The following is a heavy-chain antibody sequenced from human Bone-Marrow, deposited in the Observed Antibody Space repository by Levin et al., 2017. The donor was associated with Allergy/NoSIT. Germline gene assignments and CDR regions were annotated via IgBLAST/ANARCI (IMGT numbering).Heavy chain of an antibody. CDR1: GASVSSNSVA. Sequence: PSETLSLTCAISGASVSSNSVAWTWIRQSPSRGLEWLGRTYYRSTWYSEYALSVKGRITIQSDTSKNQFSLQLNSVTPEDTAVYYCARAQDTPMERGMDVWGQGTTVTVSS. CDR3: ARAQDTPMERGMDV. D-gene: IGHD5-18*01. CDR2: TYYRSTWYS. V-gene: IGHV6-1*01. J-gene: IGHJ6*02.